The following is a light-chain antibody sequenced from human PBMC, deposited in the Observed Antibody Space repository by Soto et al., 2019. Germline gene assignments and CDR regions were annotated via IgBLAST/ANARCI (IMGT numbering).Light chain of an antibody. CDR2: DAS. V-gene: IGKV3-11*01. CDR1: QSVSTY. CDR3: QQRSNWPGVT. J-gene: IGKJ3*01. Sequence: EIVLTQSPATLSLSPGERATLSCRASQSVSTYLAWYQQRPGQAPRLLIFDASNRATGIPARFSGSGSGTDFTLTISSLETEDVAVYYCQQRSNWPGVTFGPRTKVDI.